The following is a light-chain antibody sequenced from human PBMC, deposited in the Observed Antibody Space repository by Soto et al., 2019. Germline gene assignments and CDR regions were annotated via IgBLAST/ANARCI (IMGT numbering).Light chain of an antibody. CDR2: EVT. CDR1: SSDVGGYDY. CDR3: NSYASNSTVV. Sequence: QSALTQPASVSGSPGQSITISCTGTSSDVGGYDYVSWYQQHPGKAPKLMIYEVTNRPSGVSTSFSGSKSGKTASLTISGLQAEDEADYYCNSYASNSTVVFGGGTKVTVL. J-gene: IGLJ2*01. V-gene: IGLV2-14*01.